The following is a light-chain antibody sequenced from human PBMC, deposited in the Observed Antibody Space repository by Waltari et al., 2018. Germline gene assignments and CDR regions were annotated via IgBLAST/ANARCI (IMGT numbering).Light chain of an antibody. CDR1: SGHISNV. CDR2: VNSDGSH. CDR3: QTGGHGTWV. J-gene: IGLJ3*02. Sequence: QLVLTQSPSASASLGASVKLTCPLSSGHISNVIAWHPQQPRKGPRYLMKVNSDGSHSKGDEIPDRFSGSSSGAERYLTISSLQSEDEADYYCQTGGHGTWVFGGGTKLTVL. V-gene: IGLV4-69*01.